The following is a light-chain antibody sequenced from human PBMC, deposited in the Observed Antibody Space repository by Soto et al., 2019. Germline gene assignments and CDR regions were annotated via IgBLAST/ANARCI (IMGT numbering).Light chain of an antibody. CDR2: KAS. J-gene: IGKJ2*01. CDR1: QTISSW. CDR3: QHYNSYSEA. V-gene: IGKV1-5*03. Sequence: DIQMTKSPSTLSGSVGDRVTITCRASQTISSWLAWYQQKPGKAPKLLIYKASTLKSGVPSRFSGSGSGTEFTLTISSLQPDDLATYYCQHYNSYSEAFG.